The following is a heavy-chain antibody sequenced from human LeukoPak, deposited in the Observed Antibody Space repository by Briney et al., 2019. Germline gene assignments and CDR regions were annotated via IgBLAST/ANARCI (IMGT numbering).Heavy chain of an antibody. D-gene: IGHD2-21*01. CDR2: INPNTGGT. V-gene: IGHV1-2*02. J-gene: IGHJ5*02. CDR3: ARADRLHGGPYLIGP. Sequence: ASVKVSCKTSGYTFTDYYMHWVRQAPGQGLEWMGWINPNTGGTISAQKFQCRVTMSRDTAITTVYMEVSWLTSDDTAIYYCARADRLHGGPYLIGPWGQGTLVTVSS. CDR1: GYTFTDYY.